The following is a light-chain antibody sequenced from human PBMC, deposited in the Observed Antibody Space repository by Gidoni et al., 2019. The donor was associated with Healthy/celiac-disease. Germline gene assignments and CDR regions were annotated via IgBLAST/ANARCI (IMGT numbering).Light chain of an antibody. CDR3: MQALQTLLT. CDR2: LGS. J-gene: IGKJ4*01. CDR1: QSLLHSNGYNY. Sequence: DIVMNKSPLSLPVTPGEPASIPCRSSQSLLHSNGYNYFDWYLQKPGQSPQLLIYLGSNRASGVPDRFSGSGSGTDFTLKISRVEAEDVGVYYCMQALQTLLTFGGGTKVEIK. V-gene: IGKV2-28*01.